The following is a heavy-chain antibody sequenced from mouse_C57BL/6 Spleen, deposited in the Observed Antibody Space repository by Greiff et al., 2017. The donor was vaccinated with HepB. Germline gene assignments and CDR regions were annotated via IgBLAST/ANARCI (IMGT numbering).Heavy chain of an antibody. CDR2: ISDGGSYT. CDR3: ARDGDYTWFAY. J-gene: IGHJ3*01. Sequence: EVQLQESGGGLVKPGGSLKLSCAASGFTFSSYAMSWVRQTPEKRLEWVATISDGGSYTYYPDNVKGRFTISRDNAKNNLYLQMSHLKSEDTAMYYCARDGDYTWFAYWGQGTLVTVSA. CDR1: GFTFSSYA. D-gene: IGHD2-4*01. V-gene: IGHV5-4*01.